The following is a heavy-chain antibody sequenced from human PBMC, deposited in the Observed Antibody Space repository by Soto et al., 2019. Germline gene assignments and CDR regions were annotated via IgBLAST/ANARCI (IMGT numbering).Heavy chain of an antibody. CDR2: ISYDGSNK. CDR3: AREGCSSTSCYSYYYGMDV. Sequence: GGSLSLSCAASGFTFSSYAMHWVRQAPGKGLEWVAVISYDGSNKYYADSVKGRFTISRDNSKNTLYLQMNSLRAEDTAVYYCAREGCSSTSCYSYYYGMDVWGQGTTVTVSS. J-gene: IGHJ6*02. CDR1: GFTFSSYA. D-gene: IGHD2-2*01. V-gene: IGHV3-30-3*01.